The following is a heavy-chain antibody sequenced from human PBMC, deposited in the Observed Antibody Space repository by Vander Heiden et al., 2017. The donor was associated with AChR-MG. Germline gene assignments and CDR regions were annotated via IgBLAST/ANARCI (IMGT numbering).Heavy chain of an antibody. J-gene: IGHJ1*01. V-gene: IGHV1-24*01. CDR1: GYTPPELS. CDR3: ATQGGDAVGRRYYGLRYFRH. Sequence: QVLLVPSGAEVKKPGASVKVSCKISGYTPPELSMHWVRQAPGKGLEWMGGFDPDDGETIYAQKFQGRVTMTEDTATNTASMELSSLRSEDTADYYWATQGGDAVGRRYYGLRYFRHWGRGTPVIVSS. CDR2: FDPDDGET. D-gene: IGHD3-22*01.